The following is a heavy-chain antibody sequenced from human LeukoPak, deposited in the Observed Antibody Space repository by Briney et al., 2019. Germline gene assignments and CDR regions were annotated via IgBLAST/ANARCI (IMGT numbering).Heavy chain of an antibody. Sequence: SETLSLTCTVSGYSISSGYYWGWIRQPPGEGVEWIGSIYHSGSTYYNPSLKSRVTISVDTSKNQFSLKLSSVTAADTAVYYCASLIYGYWGQGTLVTVSS. J-gene: IGHJ4*02. D-gene: IGHD3-10*01. V-gene: IGHV4-38-2*02. CDR2: IYHSGST. CDR3: ASLIYGY. CDR1: GYSISSGYY.